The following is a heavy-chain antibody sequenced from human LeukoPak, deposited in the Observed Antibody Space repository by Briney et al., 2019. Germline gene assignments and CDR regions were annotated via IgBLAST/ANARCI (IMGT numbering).Heavy chain of an antibody. D-gene: IGHD5-18*01. J-gene: IGHJ4*02. V-gene: IGHV3-30*04. Sequence: GGSLRLSCAASRFTFSSYAMHWVRQAPGKGLEWVAVISYDGSNKYYADSVKGRFTISRDNSKNTLYLQMNSLRAEDTAVYYCAAGSTAMVGFDYWGQGTLVTVSS. CDR3: AAGSTAMVGFDY. CDR2: ISYDGSNK. CDR1: RFTFSSYA.